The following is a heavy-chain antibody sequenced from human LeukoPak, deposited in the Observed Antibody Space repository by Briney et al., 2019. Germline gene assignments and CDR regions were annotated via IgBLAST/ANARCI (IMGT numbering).Heavy chain of an antibody. Sequence: ASVTVSCKASGYTFTSYGISWVRQAPGQGLEWMGWISAYNGNTNYAQKLQGRVTMTTDTSTSTAYMELRSLRSDDTAVYYCARDTDYYDSSGYYYPALPDYWGQGTLVTVSS. J-gene: IGHJ4*02. CDR2: ISAYNGNT. V-gene: IGHV1-18*01. CDR1: GYTFTSYG. D-gene: IGHD3-22*01. CDR3: ARDTDYYDSSGYYYPALPDY.